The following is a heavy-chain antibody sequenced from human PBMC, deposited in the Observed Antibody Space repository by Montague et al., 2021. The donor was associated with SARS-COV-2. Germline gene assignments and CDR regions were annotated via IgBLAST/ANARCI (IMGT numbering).Heavy chain of an antibody. CDR1: GASISSGAYY. CDR3: ARLAGFHTYFAFDV. V-gene: IGHV4-61*02. J-gene: IGHJ6*02. Sequence: TLSLTCSVSGASISSGAYYWSWIRQPAGKGLEWIGRLFVSGRTSYNPSLKSRVTMSVDASESHFSLKVTSVTVADTAVYYCARLAGFHTYFAFDVWGQGTTVAVS. D-gene: IGHD6-19*01. CDR2: LFVSGRT.